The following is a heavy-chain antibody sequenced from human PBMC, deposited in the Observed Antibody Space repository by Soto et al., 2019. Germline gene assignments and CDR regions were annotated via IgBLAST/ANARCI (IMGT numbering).Heavy chain of an antibody. V-gene: IGHV3-48*01. CDR1: GFTFSSYS. J-gene: IGHJ4*02. D-gene: IGHD3-9*01. Sequence: PGGSLRLSCAASGFTFSSYSMNWVRQAPGKGLEWVSYISSSSSTIYYADSVKGRFTISRDNAKNSLYLQMNSLRAEDTAVYYCARERGYDILTGYLNYFDYWGPGTLVTVSS. CDR2: ISSSSSTI. CDR3: ARERGYDILTGYLNYFDY.